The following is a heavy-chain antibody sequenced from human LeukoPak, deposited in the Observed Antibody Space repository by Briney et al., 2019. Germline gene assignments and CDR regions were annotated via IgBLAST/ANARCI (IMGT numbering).Heavy chain of an antibody. CDR3: AREHGDYYYGMDV. Sequence: GGSLRLSCAASGFTFSDNYMSWIRQAPGKGLEWVSVIYSGGSTYYADSVKGRFTISRDNAKNSLYLQMNSLRAEDTAVYYCAREHGDYYYGMDVWGQGTTVTVSS. CDR2: IYSGGST. D-gene: IGHD4-17*01. V-gene: IGHV3-66*01. J-gene: IGHJ6*02. CDR1: GFTFSDNY.